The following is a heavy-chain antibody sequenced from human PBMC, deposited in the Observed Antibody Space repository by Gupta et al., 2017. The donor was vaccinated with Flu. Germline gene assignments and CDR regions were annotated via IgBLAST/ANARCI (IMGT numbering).Heavy chain of an antibody. D-gene: IGHD6-13*01. J-gene: IGHJ6*02. CDR3: AXDGRVGAAADLYYYYGMDV. CDR1: GFTFSSYG. Sequence: QVQLVESGGGVVQPGRSLRLSCAASGFTFSSYGMHWVRQAPGKGLEWVAVIWYDGSNKYYADSVKGRFTISRDNSKNTLYLQMNRLRAEDTAVYYXAXDGRVGAAADLYYYYGMDVWGQGTTVTVSS. CDR2: IWYDGSNK. V-gene: IGHV3-33*01.